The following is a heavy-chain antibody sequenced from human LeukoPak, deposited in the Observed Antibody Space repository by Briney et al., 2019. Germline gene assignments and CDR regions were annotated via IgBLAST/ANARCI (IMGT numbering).Heavy chain of an antibody. CDR1: GFTFSDYY. CDR2: ISSSGSTI. J-gene: IGHJ4*02. CDR3: ARDYEQWLEYYFDY. Sequence: GGSLRLSCAASGFTFSDYYMSWIRQAPGKGLEWVSYISSSGSTIYYADSVKGRFTISRDNAKNSLYLQMNSLRAEDTAVYYCARDYEQWLEYYFDYWGQGTLVTVSS. D-gene: IGHD6-19*01. V-gene: IGHV3-11*04.